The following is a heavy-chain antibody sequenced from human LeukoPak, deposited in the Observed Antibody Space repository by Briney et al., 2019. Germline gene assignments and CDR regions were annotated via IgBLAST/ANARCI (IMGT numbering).Heavy chain of an antibody. CDR1: GFTFSSYH. Sequence: GGSLRLSCAASGFTFSSYHINWVRQAPGKGLEWVSSISSNSEYIYYAESAKGRFTISRDNAKNSLFLQMNSLRAEDTAVYYCARGLCGGDCYDYWGQGTLVTVSS. D-gene: IGHD2-21*01. V-gene: IGHV3-21*01. J-gene: IGHJ4*02. CDR2: ISSNSEYI. CDR3: ARGLCGGDCYDY.